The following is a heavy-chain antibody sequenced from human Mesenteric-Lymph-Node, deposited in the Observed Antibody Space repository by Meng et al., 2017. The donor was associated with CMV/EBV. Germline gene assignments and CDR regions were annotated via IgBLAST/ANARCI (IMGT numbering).Heavy chain of an antibody. CDR2: VWYDTTNK. CDR1: GFNFKNYA. CDR3: AKDIGASQGVFDS. Sequence: GGSLRLSCAASGFNFKNYAMHWVRQAPGKGLEWVAIVWYDTTNKYYIDSVKGRFTISRDNSKNTLYLQMNSLRAEDTATYYCAKDIGASQGVFDSWGQGTLVTVSS. V-gene: IGHV3-33*06. J-gene: IGHJ4*02. D-gene: IGHD3-16*01.